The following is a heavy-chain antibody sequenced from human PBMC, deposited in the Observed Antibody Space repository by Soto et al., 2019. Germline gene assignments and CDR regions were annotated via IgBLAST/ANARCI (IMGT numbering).Heavy chain of an antibody. CDR2: IYHSGST. CDR1: GGAISSSTW. V-gene: IGHV4-4*02. CDR3: ARIAAARTNFDY. J-gene: IGHJ4*02. D-gene: IGHD6-13*01. Sequence: QVQLQEAGPGLVKPSGTLSLTCAVSGGAISSSTWWSWVRQPPGKGLEWIGEIYHSGSTNYNPSLKSRVTISVDKSQNQFSLKLSSVTAADTAVYYCARIAAARTNFDYWGQGTLVTVSS.